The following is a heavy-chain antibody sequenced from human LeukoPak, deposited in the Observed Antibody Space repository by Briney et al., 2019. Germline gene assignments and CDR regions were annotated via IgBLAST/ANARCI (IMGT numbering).Heavy chain of an antibody. CDR2: ISGSGGST. CDR1: GFTFSDYY. Sequence: GGSLRLPCAASGFTFSDYYMSWIRQAPGKGLEWVSGISGSGGSTYYADCVKGRFTISRDNSKNTLYLQMNSLRAEDTAVYYCAKYGGFSYLSYYMDVWGKGTTVTISS. V-gene: IGHV3-23*01. CDR3: AKYGGFSYLSYYMDV. J-gene: IGHJ6*03. D-gene: IGHD2-8*01.